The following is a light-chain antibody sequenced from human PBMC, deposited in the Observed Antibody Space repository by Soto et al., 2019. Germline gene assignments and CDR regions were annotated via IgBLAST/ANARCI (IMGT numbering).Light chain of an antibody. J-gene: IGLJ1*01. CDR2: EVS. CDR1: SNDVGGYNY. V-gene: IGLV2-14*01. CDR3: SSYASVDTLYV. Sequence: QSALTQPASVSGSPGQSITISCTGSSNDVGGYNYVSWYQQHPGKAPKLIIYEVSNRPSGISDRFSGSKSGNTASLTISGLQAEDEAEYYCSSYASVDTLYVFGTGTKVTVL.